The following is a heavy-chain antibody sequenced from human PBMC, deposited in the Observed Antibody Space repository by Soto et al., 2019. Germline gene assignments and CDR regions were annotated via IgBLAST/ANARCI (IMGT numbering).Heavy chain of an antibody. CDR2: IYFRGNT. Sequence: PSETLSLTCSVSGDSINSDKYYWGWIRQPPGKGLEWIGSIYFRGNTYYNPSLQTRVTISLDKSKSQFSLKLNSVTAADSAVYFFGRLGGLATTSSYFDFWGQGALVTFSS. V-gene: IGHV4-39*01. CDR1: GDSINSDKYY. J-gene: IGHJ4*02. CDR3: GRLGGLATTSSYFDF. D-gene: IGHD3-16*01.